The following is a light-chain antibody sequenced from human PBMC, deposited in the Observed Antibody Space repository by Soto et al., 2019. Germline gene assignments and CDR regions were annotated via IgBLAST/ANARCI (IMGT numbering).Light chain of an antibody. CDR1: HSVTSNY. J-gene: IGKJ5*01. V-gene: IGKV3-20*01. CDR3: QQYGSSIT. CDR2: DAS. Sequence: EVVSTQPPCTLSLSPGERAAHSCRASHSVTSNYLAWYQQKPGQAPSLLIYDASSRATGIPDRFSGSGSGTDFTLTISRLEPEDFAVYYCQQYGSSITFGQGTRLEIK.